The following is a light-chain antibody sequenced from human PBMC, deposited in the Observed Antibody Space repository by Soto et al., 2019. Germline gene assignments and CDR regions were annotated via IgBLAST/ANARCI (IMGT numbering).Light chain of an antibody. J-gene: IGLJ1*01. Sequence: QAVVTQPPSASGTPGQRVTISCSGRSSNIGANPVNWYQQLPGMAPTVLIYSNDQRPSGVPDRFSGSKSGTSASLAISGLQPEDEADYYCAAWDDSLNALFGTGTKVTVL. CDR2: SND. V-gene: IGLV1-44*01. CDR3: AAWDDSLNAL. CDR1: SSNIGANP.